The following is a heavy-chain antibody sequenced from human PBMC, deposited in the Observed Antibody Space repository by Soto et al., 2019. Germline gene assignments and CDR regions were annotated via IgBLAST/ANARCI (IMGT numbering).Heavy chain of an antibody. V-gene: IGHV2-5*02. J-gene: IGHJ5*02. CDR2: IYWEDDT. D-gene: IGHD3-16*01. Sequence: QITLKASGPTLVKPTQTITLTGTISGFSLSTSALGVGWIRQPPGKALELLALIYWEDDTRYSPALKSRLTITKDTSKNQVVLTMTNMDPVDTATYYCAHIVTGCFTWGRGALVTVSS. CDR1: GFSLSTSALG. CDR3: AHIVTGCFT.